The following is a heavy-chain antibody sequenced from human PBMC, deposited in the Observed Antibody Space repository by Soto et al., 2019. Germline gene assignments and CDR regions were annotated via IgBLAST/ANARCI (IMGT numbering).Heavy chain of an antibody. J-gene: IGHJ6*02. CDR1: GFTFSSYG. CDR2: ISYDGSNK. D-gene: IGHD5-18*01. CDR3: AKGGKMVRYYGMDV. V-gene: IGHV3-30*18. Sequence: QVQLVESGGGVVQPGRSLRLSCAASGFTFSSYGMHWVRQAPGKGLEWVAVISYDGSNKYYADSVKGRVTISRDNSKNTLYLQMNSLRAEDTAVYYCAKGGKMVRYYGMDVWGQGTTVTVSS.